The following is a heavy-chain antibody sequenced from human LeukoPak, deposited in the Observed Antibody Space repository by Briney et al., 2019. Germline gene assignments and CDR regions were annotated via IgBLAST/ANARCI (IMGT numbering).Heavy chain of an antibody. CDR1: GFTFSNAW. Sequence: PGGSLRLSCAASGFTFSNAWMSWVRQAPGKGLEWVGRIKSKTDGGTTDYAAPVKGRFTISRDDSKTTLYLQINSLKTEDTAVYYCTTAPRLRGYSYGDWGQGTLVTVSS. CDR2: IKSKTDGGTT. V-gene: IGHV3-15*01. D-gene: IGHD5-18*01. J-gene: IGHJ4*02. CDR3: TTAPRLRGYSYGD.